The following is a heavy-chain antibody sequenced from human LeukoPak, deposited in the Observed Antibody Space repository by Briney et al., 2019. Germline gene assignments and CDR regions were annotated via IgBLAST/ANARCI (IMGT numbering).Heavy chain of an antibody. J-gene: IGHJ6*02. Sequence: GGSLRLSCTASGFTFSSYEMNWVRQAPGKGLEWVSYISSSGSTIYYADSVKGRFTISRDNAKNSLYLQMNSLRAEDTAVYYCAREGGSWIPGVYYYGMDVWGQGTTVTVSS. CDR1: GFTFSSYE. CDR3: AREGGSWIPGVYYYGMDV. V-gene: IGHV3-48*03. D-gene: IGHD6-13*01. CDR2: ISSSGSTI.